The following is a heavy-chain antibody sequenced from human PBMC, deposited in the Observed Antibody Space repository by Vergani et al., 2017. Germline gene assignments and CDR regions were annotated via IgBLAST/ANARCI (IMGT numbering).Heavy chain of an antibody. CDR2: IYYSGST. CDR3: ARDASEPEKLITMVRGVSPSNWFDP. J-gene: IGHJ5*02. CDR1: GGSISSGGYY. V-gene: IGHV4-31*03. D-gene: IGHD3-10*01. Sequence: QVQLQESGPGLVKPSQTLSLTCTVSGGSISSGGYYWSWIRQHPGKGLEWIGYIYYSGSTYYNPSLKSRVTISVDTSKNQFSLKLSSVTAADTAVYYCARDASEPEKLITMVRGVSPSNWFDPWGQGTLVTVSS.